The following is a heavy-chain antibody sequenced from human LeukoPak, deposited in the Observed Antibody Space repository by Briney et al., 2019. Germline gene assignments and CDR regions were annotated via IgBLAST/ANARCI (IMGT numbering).Heavy chain of an antibody. CDR3: ARQSRFYYGSGSYYTKEYYYYMDV. D-gene: IGHD3-10*01. Sequence: ASETLSLTCTVSGYSISSGYSWGWIRQPPGKGLEWIGSFYHSGNTYYNPSLKSRVTISVDTSKNQFSLKLSSVTAADTAVYYCARQSRFYYGSGSYYTKEYYYYMDVWGKGTTVTISS. CDR1: GYSISSGYS. CDR2: FYHSGNT. V-gene: IGHV4-38-2*02. J-gene: IGHJ6*03.